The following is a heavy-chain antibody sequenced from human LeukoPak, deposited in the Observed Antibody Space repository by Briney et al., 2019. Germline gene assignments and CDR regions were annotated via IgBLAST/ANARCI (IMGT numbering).Heavy chain of an antibody. CDR3: AIHIVVVPAAKKKNWFDP. CDR2: ISCIWNT. CDR1: GGSITTYY. Sequence: PSETLSLTCPVSGGSITTYYWSWLRQPPGKGLEWIGYISCIWNTNYNPSLKSRVTISAGTSKNQVSLKLSSVTAADTAVYYCAIHIVVVPAAKKKNWFDPWGQGTLVTVSS. D-gene: IGHD2-2*01. J-gene: IGHJ5*02. V-gene: IGHV4-59*08.